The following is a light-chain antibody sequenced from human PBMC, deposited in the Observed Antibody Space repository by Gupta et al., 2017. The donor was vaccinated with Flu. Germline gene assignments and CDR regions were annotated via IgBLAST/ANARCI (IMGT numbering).Light chain of an antibody. CDR1: QSVSTY. Sequence: EIVLTQSPATLSLSPGERATLSCRASQSVSTYLAWYQQRPGRAPRLLIYGASDRATGVPARFSGSGSGTDFTLTINSLEPEDFAVYYCQQRYNWVTFGGGTRVEIK. J-gene: IGKJ4*01. CDR3: QQRYNWVT. V-gene: IGKV3-11*01. CDR2: GAS.